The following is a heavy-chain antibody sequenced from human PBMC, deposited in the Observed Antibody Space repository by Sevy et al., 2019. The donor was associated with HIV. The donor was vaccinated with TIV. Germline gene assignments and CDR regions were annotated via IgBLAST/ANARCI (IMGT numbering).Heavy chain of an antibody. V-gene: IGHV3-15*01. CDR3: ITDPGYRGYDEEVINYYYYGMDV. CDR1: GFTFSSAW. CDR2: IKSKTDGGTI. J-gene: IGHJ6*02. D-gene: IGHD5-12*01. Sequence: GSLRLSCAASGFTFSSAWMSWVRLAPGKGLEWVRRIKSKTDGGTIDYAAPVKGRFTISREDSKNTLYLQMNSLKTEDTAVYYCITDPGYRGYDEEVINYYYYGMDVWGQGTTVTVSS.